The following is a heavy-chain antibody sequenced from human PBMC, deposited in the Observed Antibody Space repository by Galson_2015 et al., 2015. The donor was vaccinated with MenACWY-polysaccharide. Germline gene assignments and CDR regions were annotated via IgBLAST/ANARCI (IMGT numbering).Heavy chain of an antibody. V-gene: IGHV3-7*03. CDR2: INEDGSKR. CDR1: GFNFNNSY. CDR3: ARDPDRGALNY. J-gene: IGHJ4*01. D-gene: IGHD1-14*01. Sequence: SLRLSCAASGFNFNNSYMSWVRQAPGKGLEWVANINEDGSKRYYVDSTKDRFTISRDNAKNSVFLQLNSPTDDDTAVYYCARDPDRGALNYWGHGTLVTVSS.